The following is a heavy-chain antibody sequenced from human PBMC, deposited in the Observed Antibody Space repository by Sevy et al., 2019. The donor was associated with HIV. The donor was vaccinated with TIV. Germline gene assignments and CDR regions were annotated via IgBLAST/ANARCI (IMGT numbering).Heavy chain of an antibody. D-gene: IGHD7-27*01. CDR2: AYYNGGT. CDR3: GRDNWGSIDY. Sequence: SETLSLTCTVSGGSLNTYGWSWIRQPPGKGLEWIGYAYYNGGTNYNPSLKSRLTILVGTSERQCSLQLSSVTPADTAVYYCGRDNWGSIDYWGQGVLVTVSS. J-gene: IGHJ4*02. V-gene: IGHV4-59*01. CDR1: GGSLNTYG.